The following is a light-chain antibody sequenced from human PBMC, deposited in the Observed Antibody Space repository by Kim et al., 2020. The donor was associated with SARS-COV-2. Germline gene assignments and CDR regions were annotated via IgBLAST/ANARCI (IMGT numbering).Light chain of an antibody. CDR3: CSYAGSSTSVV. CDR2: EVS. V-gene: IGLV2-23*02. Sequence: WITISWTGTSSGVGSYNLGSWYQQHPGKAPKLMIYEVSKRPSGVSNRFSGSKSGNTASLTISGLQAEDEADYYCCSYAGSSTSVVFGGGTQLTVL. J-gene: IGLJ2*01. CDR1: SSGVGSYNL.